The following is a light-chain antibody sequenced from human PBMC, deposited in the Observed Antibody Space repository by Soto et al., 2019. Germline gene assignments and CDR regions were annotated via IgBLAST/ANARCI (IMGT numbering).Light chain of an antibody. CDR3: QQFDGLPLT. CDR2: DAS. V-gene: IGKV1-33*01. CDR1: QDISNY. Sequence: IQMTQSPSSLSASVGDRVTITCQASQDISNYLNWYQHKPGKAPKLLIYDASNLETGVPSRFSGSGTGTDFTFTISSLQPEDIATYYCQQFDGLPLTFGPGTKVDIK. J-gene: IGKJ3*01.